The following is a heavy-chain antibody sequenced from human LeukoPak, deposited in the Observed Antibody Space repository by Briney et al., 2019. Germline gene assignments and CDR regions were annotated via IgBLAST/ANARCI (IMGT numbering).Heavy chain of an antibody. CDR1: GFTFGDYA. D-gene: IGHD6-19*01. J-gene: IGHJ3*02. CDR2: IRSKVYGGTT. CDR3: SRVSTSGSYGGFDALHI. Sequence: GGSLRLSCRTSGFTFGDYALSWFRQAPGKGLEWVGFIRSKVYGGTTEYAASVKGRVIISRDDSESIAYLQMNSLKIEDTAMYYCSRVSTSGSYGGFDALHIWSQGTMVTVSS. V-gene: IGHV3-49*03.